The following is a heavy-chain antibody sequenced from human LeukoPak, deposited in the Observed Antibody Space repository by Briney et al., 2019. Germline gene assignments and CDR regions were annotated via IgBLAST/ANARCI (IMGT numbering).Heavy chain of an antibody. CDR1: GFTFSSYA. V-gene: IGHV3-23*01. CDR3: AKDVWRVRGIIIAFDV. J-gene: IGHJ3*01. Sequence: PGGSLRLPCAASGFTFSSYAMSWVRQAPGKGLEWVSSISGGGDTTYYADSVKGRFTISRDNSKYALYLQMNNLRAEDTAVYYCAKDVWRVRGIIIAFDVWGQGTMSPYLQ. CDR2: ISGGGDTT. D-gene: IGHD3-10*01.